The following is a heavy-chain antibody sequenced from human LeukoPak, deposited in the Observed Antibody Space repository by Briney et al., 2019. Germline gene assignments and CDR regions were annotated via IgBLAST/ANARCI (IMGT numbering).Heavy chain of an antibody. J-gene: IGHJ4*02. D-gene: IGHD3-22*01. Sequence: GGSLRLSCAASGFTFSTYIMNWVRQTPGKGLEWVSSIGTSTSYIYYADSVKGRFTISRDNAKNSLYLEMNSLRAEDTAVYYCANAATSYYYDSSGPKSDFDYWGQGTLVTVSS. CDR1: GFTFSTYI. CDR3: ANAATSYYYDSSGPKSDFDY. V-gene: IGHV3-21*01. CDR2: IGTSTSYI.